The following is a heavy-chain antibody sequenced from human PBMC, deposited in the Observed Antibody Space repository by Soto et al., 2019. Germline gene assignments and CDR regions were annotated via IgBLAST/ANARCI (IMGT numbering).Heavy chain of an antibody. D-gene: IGHD2-15*01. V-gene: IGHV3-21*01. CDR2: ISSSSSYI. Sequence: EVQLVESGGGLVKPGGSLRLSCAASGFTFSSYSMNWVRQAPGKGLEWVSSISSSSSYIYYADSVKGRFTISRDNAKNSLYLQMNSLRAEDTAVYYCARSAARIPNRVDYWGQGTLVTVSS. CDR3: ARSAARIPNRVDY. J-gene: IGHJ4*02. CDR1: GFTFSSYS.